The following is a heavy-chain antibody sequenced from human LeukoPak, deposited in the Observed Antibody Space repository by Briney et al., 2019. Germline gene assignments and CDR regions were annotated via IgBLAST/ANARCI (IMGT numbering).Heavy chain of an antibody. D-gene: IGHD2-2*01. J-gene: IGHJ4*02. Sequence: PGGSLRLSCAASGFTFSSYSMNWVRQAPGKGLEWVSSISSSSSYIYYADSVKGRFTISRDNAKNSLYLQMNSLRAEDTAVYYCGRGGTTVLHYFDYWGQGTLVTVSS. CDR3: GRGGTTVLHYFDY. V-gene: IGHV3-21*01. CDR2: ISSSSSYI. CDR1: GFTFSSYS.